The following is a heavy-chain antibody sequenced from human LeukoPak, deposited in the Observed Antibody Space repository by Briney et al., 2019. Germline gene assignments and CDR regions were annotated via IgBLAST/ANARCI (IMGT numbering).Heavy chain of an antibody. Sequence: GGSLRLSCAASGFIFSNYGMHWVRQAPGKGLEWVAVIWYDGSNKYYADSVKGRFTISRDNSKNTLYLQMNSLRAEDTAVYYCAKEWLYSRSWYALDVWGQGTTVTVSS. CDR1: GFIFSNYG. D-gene: IGHD6-13*01. V-gene: IGHV3-33*06. CDR2: IWYDGSNK. CDR3: AKEWLYSRSWYALDV. J-gene: IGHJ6*02.